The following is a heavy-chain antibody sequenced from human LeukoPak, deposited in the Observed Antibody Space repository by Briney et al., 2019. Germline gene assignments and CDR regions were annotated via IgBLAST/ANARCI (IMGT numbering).Heavy chain of an antibody. Sequence: ASVKVSCKASGYTFTGYYMHWVRQAPGQGLEWMGIINPSGGSTSYARKFQGRVTMTRDMSTSTVYMELSSLRSEDTAVYYCARGYGSGPSGYYYYYYMDVWGKGTTVTVSS. CDR1: GYTFTGYY. CDR3: ARGYGSGPSGYYYYYYMDV. D-gene: IGHD3-10*01. CDR2: INPSGGST. V-gene: IGHV1-46*01. J-gene: IGHJ6*03.